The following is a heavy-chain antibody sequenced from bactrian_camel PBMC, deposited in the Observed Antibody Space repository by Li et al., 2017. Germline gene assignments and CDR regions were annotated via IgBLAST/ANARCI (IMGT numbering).Heavy chain of an antibody. J-gene: IGHJ4*01. CDR2: IYSRGTNG. CDR3: AAGDRSYSDSCRYSA. CDR1: AFTYSSRC. V-gene: IGHV3S1*01. D-gene: IGHD2*01. Sequence: HVQLVESGGASVEAGRSLRLSCAASAFTYSSRCLGWFRQGPGKEREGVAVIYSRGTNGYYAESVKGRFTISRDNAKTTLYLQMESLVEDDTAVYTCAAGDRSYSDSCRYSAWGQGTQVTVS.